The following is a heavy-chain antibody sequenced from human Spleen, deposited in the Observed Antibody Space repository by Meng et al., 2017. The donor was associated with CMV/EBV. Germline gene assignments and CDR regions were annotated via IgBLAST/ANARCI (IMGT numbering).Heavy chain of an antibody. CDR1: GFTFSSYG. V-gene: IGHV3-33*01. D-gene: IGHD2-15*01. CDR2: IWYDGSNK. CDR3: ARDVVEGSVWLGY. Sequence: GESLKISCAASGFTFSSYGMHWVRQAPGKGLEWVAVIWYDGSNKYYADSVKGRFTISRDNGKNTLYLQMNSLRAEDTAVYYCARDVVEGSVWLGYWGQGTLVTVSS. J-gene: IGHJ4*02.